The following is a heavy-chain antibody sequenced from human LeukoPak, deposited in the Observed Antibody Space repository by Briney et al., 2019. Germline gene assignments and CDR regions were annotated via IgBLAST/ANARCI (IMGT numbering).Heavy chain of an antibody. V-gene: IGHV3-74*01. CDR2: INTDGSTT. Sequence: GGSLRLSCVGSGFTFSTYWMHWVRQAPGRGLVWVSGINTDGSTTSYADSVKGRFTISRDNAKNTLYLQMSSLRAEDTAVYYCAKGSGYDVDLDYWGQGALVTVSS. CDR3: AKGSGYDVDLDY. CDR1: GFTFSTYW. D-gene: IGHD5-12*01. J-gene: IGHJ4*02.